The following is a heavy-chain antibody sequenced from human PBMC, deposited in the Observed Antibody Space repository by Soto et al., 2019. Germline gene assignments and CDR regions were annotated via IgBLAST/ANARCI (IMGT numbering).Heavy chain of an antibody. CDR3: ANPVRFVVAVAGYDY. D-gene: IGHD5-12*01. CDR1: GFTFSSYA. CDR2: IGGSGGTT. Sequence: EVQLLESGGGLVQPGGSLRLSCVASGFTFSSYAMAWVRQSPEKGLEWVSTIGGSGGTTYYADSVKGRFTISRNNSKNTLDLQMNSLRADDTAVFYEANPVRFVVAVAGYDYWGQGTLVTVSS. V-gene: IGHV3-23*01. J-gene: IGHJ4*02.